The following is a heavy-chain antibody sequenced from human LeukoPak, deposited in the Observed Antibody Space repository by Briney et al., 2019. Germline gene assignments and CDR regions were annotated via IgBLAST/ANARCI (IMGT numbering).Heavy chain of an antibody. CDR3: ASVGNAFTMIVSDLTAFDI. CDR1: GGSISSSSYY. V-gene: IGHV4-39*01. D-gene: IGHD3-22*01. CDR2: IYYSGST. J-gene: IGHJ3*02. Sequence: SETLSLTCTVSGGSISSSSYYWGWIRQPPGKGLEWIGSIYYSGSTYYNPSLKSRVTISVDTSKNQFSLKLSSVTAADTAVYYCASVGNAFTMIVSDLTAFDIWGQGTMVTVSS.